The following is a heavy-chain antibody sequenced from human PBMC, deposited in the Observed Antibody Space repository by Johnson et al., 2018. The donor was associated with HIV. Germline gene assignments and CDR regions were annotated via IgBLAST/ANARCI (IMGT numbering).Heavy chain of an antibody. Sequence: VQLVESGGGVVQPGKSLRLSCAASGFTFDDYGMSWVRQAPGKGLEWVSGINWNGGSTGYADSVKGRFTISRDNSKNTLFLQMNSLGPEDTAVYYCAKGRAQHLDGGAFDIWGQGTMVTVSS. V-gene: IGHV3-20*04. D-gene: IGHD6-13*01. CDR2: INWNGGST. CDR3: AKGRAQHLDGGAFDI. CDR1: GFTFDDYG. J-gene: IGHJ3*02.